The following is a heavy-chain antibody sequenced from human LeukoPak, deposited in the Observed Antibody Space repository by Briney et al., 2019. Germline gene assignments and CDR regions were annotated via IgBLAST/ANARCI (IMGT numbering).Heavy chain of an antibody. CDR3: APDFGSGYYDKLDS. Sequence: GGSLRLSCAASGLTFDTYAMSWVRQAPGKGLEWISVISGRGGFTYYADSVKGRFTISRDTPNYTIYLQMNSLRADDTAVYYCAPDFGSGYYDKLDSWGPGTLVTVSS. D-gene: IGHD3-3*01. J-gene: IGHJ4*02. CDR2: ISGRGGFT. CDR1: GLTFDTYA. V-gene: IGHV3-23*01.